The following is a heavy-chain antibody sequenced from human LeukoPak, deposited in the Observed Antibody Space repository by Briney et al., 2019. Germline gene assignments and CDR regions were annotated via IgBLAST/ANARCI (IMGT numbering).Heavy chain of an antibody. CDR1: GYTFTSYY. Sequence: ASVKLSCKASGYTFTSYYMHWVRQAPGQGLEWMGIINPSGGSTSYAQKFQGRVTMTRDTSTSTVYMELSSLRSEDTAVYYCARGGYYDSSGSTHFDYWGQGTLVTVSS. CDR3: ARGGYYDSSGSTHFDY. CDR2: INPSGGST. J-gene: IGHJ4*02. D-gene: IGHD3-22*01. V-gene: IGHV1-46*01.